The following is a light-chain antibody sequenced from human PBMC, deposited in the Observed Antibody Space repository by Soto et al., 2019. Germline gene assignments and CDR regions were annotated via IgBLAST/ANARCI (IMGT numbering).Light chain of an antibody. CDR1: QSISTY. Sequence: DIEISHCPSSLSASVGDRVTITCRASQSISTYLNWYQEKPGKAPKLLIYAASFLQSGVPSRFSGSGSGTDFTLTISSLQPEDFATYYCQQSYSTPPLTFGQGTRLEIK. CDR3: QQSYSTPPLT. J-gene: IGKJ5*01. V-gene: IGKV1-39*01. CDR2: AAS.